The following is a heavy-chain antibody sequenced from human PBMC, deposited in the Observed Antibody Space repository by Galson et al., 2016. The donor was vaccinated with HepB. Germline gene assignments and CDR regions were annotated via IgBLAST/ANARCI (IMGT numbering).Heavy chain of an antibody. CDR2: IYPGDSDT. D-gene: IGHD4-17*01. V-gene: IGHV5-51*01. CDR3: ARQGPVTTSSQPSDY. CDR1: GYNFATFW. J-gene: IGHJ4*02. Sequence: QSGAEVKKPGESLMISCKGSGYNFATFWIGWVRQMPWKGLEWMGLIYPGDSDTRYSPSFQGQVTISADKSLNTAYLQWTSLKASDTATYYCARQGPVTTSSQPSDYWGQGTPVIVSP.